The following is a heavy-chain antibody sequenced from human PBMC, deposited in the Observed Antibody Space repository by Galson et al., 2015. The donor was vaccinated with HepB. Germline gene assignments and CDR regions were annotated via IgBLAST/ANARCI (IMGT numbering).Heavy chain of an antibody. CDR1: GLTFRNYA. D-gene: IGHD5-24*01. V-gene: IGHV3-30-3*01. CDR2: ISSDGSNK. CDR3: ARGIDGYGPTLGY. Sequence: SLRLSCAASGLTFRNYAMHWVRQAPDKGLEWVALISSDGSNKYYTDSVKGRFTISRDNSKNTLDLQMNSLGSEDTAVYYCARGIDGYGPTLGYWGQGTLVTVSS. J-gene: IGHJ4*02.